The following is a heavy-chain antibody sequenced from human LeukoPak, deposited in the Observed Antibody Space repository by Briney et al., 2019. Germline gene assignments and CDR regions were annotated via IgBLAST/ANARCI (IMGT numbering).Heavy chain of an antibody. D-gene: IGHD3-9*01. CDR2: ISSSSSYI. Sequence: KPGGSLRLSCAASGFTFSSYSMNWVRQAPGKGLEWVSSISSSSSYIYYADSVKGRFTISRDSAKNSLYLQMNSLRAEDTAVYYCARGSYDILTGYYQYYFDYWGQGTLVTVSS. J-gene: IGHJ4*02. CDR3: ARGSYDILTGYYQYYFDY. V-gene: IGHV3-21*01. CDR1: GFTFSSYS.